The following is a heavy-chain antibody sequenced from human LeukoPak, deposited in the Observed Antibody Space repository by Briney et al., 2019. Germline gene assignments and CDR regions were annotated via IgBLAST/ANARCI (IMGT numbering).Heavy chain of an antibody. V-gene: IGHV4-39*01. CDR2: IYYSGNT. D-gene: IGHD2-21*02. J-gene: IGHJ4*02. CDR3: ARPRQGDYYFDY. CDR1: GGSISRSSYY. Sequence: SETLSLTCTVSGGSISRSSYYWGWIRQPPGKGLEWIGSIYYSGNTYYNPSLKSRVTISVDTSKNQFSLKLSSVTAADTAVYYCARPRQGDYYFDYWGQGTLVTVSS.